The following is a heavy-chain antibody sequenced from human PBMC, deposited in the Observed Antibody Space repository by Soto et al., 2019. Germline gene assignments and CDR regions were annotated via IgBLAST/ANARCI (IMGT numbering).Heavy chain of an antibody. J-gene: IGHJ4*02. V-gene: IGHV1-3*01. CDR1: GYTFTSYA. Sequence: GASVKVSCKASGYTFTSYAMHWVRQAPGQRLEWMGWINAGNGNTKYSQKFQGRVTITRDTSASTAYMELSSLRSEDTAVYYCARDQNDYGDYGSFDYWGQGTLVTVSS. D-gene: IGHD4-17*01. CDR3: ARDQNDYGDYGSFDY. CDR2: INAGNGNT.